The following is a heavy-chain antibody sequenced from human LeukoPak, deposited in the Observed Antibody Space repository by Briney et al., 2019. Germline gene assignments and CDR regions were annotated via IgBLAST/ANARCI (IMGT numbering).Heavy chain of an antibody. D-gene: IGHD6-19*01. CDR2: INPNSGGT. CDR3: ARGPIAVAGTLVYYFDY. CDR1: GYTFTGYY. V-gene: IGHV1-2*02. J-gene: IGHJ4*02. Sequence: AASVKVSCKASGYTFTGYYMHWVRQAPGQGLEWMGWINPNSGGTNYAQKFQGRVTMTRDTSISTAYMELSRLRSDDTAVYYCARGPIAVAGTLVYYFDYWGQGTLVTVSS.